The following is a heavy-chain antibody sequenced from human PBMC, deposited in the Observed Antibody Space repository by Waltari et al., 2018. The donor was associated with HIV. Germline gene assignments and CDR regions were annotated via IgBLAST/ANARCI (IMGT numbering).Heavy chain of an antibody. CDR3: AKDLVTRGFFYFYGMHV. J-gene: IGHJ6*02. Sequence: QVQLEESGGGVVQSGRSLRLTCVASGFNFSTFGMHWVRQAPGKGLGWVAVISYDGHNKQYADSVKGRFTISRDKSNSTLFLQMSSLRPDDTAVYYCAKDLVTRGFFYFYGMHVWGQGTTVTVSS. CDR2: ISYDGHNK. V-gene: IGHV3-30*18. CDR1: GFNFSTFG. D-gene: IGHD3-10*01.